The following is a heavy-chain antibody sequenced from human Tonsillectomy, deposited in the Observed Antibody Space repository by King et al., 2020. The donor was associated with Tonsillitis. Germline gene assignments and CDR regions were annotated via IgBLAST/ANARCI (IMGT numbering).Heavy chain of an antibody. J-gene: IGHJ4*02. CDR1: GFIFSSYG. V-gene: IGHV3-33*05. Sequence: VQLVESGGGVVQPGRSLRLSCETSGFIFSSYGMHWVCQAPGKGLEWVATISFDGANTHHSDSVTGRFTISRDNSKNTMYLQMNSLRAEDTAVYYCARERLYNVGWGIDHWGQGTLVTVSS. CDR2: ISFDGANT. CDR3: ARERLYNVGWGIDH. D-gene: IGHD1-14*01.